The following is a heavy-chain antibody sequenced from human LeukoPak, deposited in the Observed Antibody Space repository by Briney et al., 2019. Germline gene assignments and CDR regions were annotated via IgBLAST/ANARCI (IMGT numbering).Heavy chain of an antibody. D-gene: IGHD5-18*01. V-gene: IGHV4-34*01. CDR2: INHSGST. CDR3: ARGGYRVYGMDV. CDR1: GGSFSGYY. J-gene: IGHJ6*04. Sequence: SETLSLTCAVYGGSFSGYYWSWIRQPPGKGLEWIGEINHSGSTNYNPSLKSRVTISVDTSKNQFSLKLSSVTVADTAVYYCARGGYRVYGMDVWGKGTTVTVSS.